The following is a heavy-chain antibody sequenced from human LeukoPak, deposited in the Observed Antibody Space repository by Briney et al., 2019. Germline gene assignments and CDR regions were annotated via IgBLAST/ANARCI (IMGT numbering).Heavy chain of an antibody. V-gene: IGHV4-4*08. CDR3: ARHGRGRAGYNSDPGGDYYYYYYMDD. Sequence: SETLSLTCTVSGGSISSYYWSWIRQPPGKGLERIGYIYTSGSTNYNPSLTSRGPISVDTSKNHFSLKLSSVPAAATAVSYCARHGRGRAGYNSDPGGDYYYYYYMDDWGKGTTVTVSS. CDR1: GGSISSYY. CDR2: IYTSGST. D-gene: IGHD5-24*01. J-gene: IGHJ6*03.